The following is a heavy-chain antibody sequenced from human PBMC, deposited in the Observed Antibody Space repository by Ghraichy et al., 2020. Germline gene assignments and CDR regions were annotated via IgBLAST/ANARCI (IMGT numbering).Heavy chain of an antibody. J-gene: IGHJ5*02. D-gene: IGHD3-22*01. CDR2: IYYSGST. CDR3: ARLGFWHYDSSEVYWFDP. CDR1: GGSISSSSYY. Sequence: SETLSLTCTVSGGSISSSSYYWGWIRQPPGKGLEWIGSIYYSGSTYYNPSLKSRVTISVDTSKNQFSLKLSSVTAADTAVYYCARLGFWHYDSSEVYWFDPWGQGTLVTVSS. V-gene: IGHV4-39*01.